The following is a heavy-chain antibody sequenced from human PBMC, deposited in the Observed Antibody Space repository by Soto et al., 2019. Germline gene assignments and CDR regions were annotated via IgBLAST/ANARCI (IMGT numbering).Heavy chain of an antibody. CDR3: ASTPTPVDYYGSGRQLPDY. CDR2: ISYDGSNK. CDR1: GFTFSIYA. D-gene: IGHD3-10*01. V-gene: IGHV3-30-3*01. J-gene: IGHJ4*02. Sequence: QVQLVESGGGVVQPGRSLRLSCAASGFTFSIYAMHWVRQAPGKGLEWVAVISYDGSNKYYADSVKSRFTISRDNSKDTLYLHMNSMRAEDTAVYYCASTPTPVDYYGSGRQLPDYWGQGTLVTVSS.